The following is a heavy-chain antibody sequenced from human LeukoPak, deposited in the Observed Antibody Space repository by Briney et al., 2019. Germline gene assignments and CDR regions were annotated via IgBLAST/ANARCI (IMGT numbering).Heavy chain of an antibody. Sequence: SETLSLTCTVSGGSISTYYWSWIRQPPGKGLEWIGYIYYSGSTNYNPSLKSRVTISVDTSKNQFSLKLSSVTAADTAVYYCARQTSLGAFDIWGQGTMVTVSS. V-gene: IGHV4-59*08. CDR2: IYYSGST. J-gene: IGHJ3*02. CDR1: GGSISTYY. CDR3: ARQTSLGAFDI.